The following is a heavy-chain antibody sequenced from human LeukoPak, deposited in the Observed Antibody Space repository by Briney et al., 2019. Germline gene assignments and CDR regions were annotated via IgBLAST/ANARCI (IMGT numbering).Heavy chain of an antibody. CDR2: IIPIFGTA. D-gene: IGHD2-21*02. J-gene: IGHJ6*02. V-gene: IGHV1-69*01. CDR1: GGTFSSYA. CDR3: ASPSYCGGDCYSVRAYYYGMDV. Sequence: ASVKVSCKASGGTFSSYAISWVRQAPGQGLEWMGGIIPIFGTANYAQKFQGRVTITADESTSTAYMELSSLRSEDTAVYYCASPSYCGGDCYSVRAYYYGMDVWGQGTTVTVSS.